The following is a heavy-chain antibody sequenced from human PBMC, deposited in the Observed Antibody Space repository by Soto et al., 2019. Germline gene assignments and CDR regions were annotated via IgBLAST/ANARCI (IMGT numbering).Heavy chain of an antibody. Sequence: QVQLVQSGAEVKKPGSSVKVSCKASGGTFSSYAISWVRQAPGQGLEWMGGIIPIFGTANYAQKFQGRVTITADESTSTAYMELSSLRSEDTAVYYCATDTVTTQITYYYYYGMDVWGQGTTVTVSS. CDR3: ATDTVTTQITYYYYYGMDV. V-gene: IGHV1-69*01. CDR1: GGTFSSYA. D-gene: IGHD4-17*01. J-gene: IGHJ6*02. CDR2: IIPIFGTA.